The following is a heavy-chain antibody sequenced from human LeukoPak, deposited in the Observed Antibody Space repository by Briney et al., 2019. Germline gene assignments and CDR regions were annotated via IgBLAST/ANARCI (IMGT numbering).Heavy chain of an antibody. CDR2: IKSKTDGGTT. Sequence: GGSLRLSCAASGFTFSNAWMSWVRQAPGKGLEWVGRIKSKTDGGTTDYAAPVKGRFTISRDDSKNTLYLQMNSLRAEDTAIYYCARDERLLSFLKWGQGTLVTVSS. J-gene: IGHJ4*02. CDR3: ARDERLLSFLK. D-gene: IGHD3-3*01. CDR1: GFTFSNAW. V-gene: IGHV3-15*01.